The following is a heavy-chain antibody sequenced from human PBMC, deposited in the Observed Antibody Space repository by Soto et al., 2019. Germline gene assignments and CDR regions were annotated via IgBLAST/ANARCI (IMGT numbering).Heavy chain of an antibody. V-gene: IGHV3-30-3*01. CDR1: GFTFSSYA. J-gene: IGHJ6*02. CDR3: ARDRGAGTYYYYGMDV. Sequence: GGSLRLSCAASGFTFSSYAMHWVRQAPGKGLEWVAVISYDGSNKYYADSVKGRFTISRDNSKNTLYLQMNSLRAEDTAVYYCARDRGAGTYYYYGMDVWGQGTTVTVSS. CDR2: ISYDGSNK. D-gene: IGHD6-13*01.